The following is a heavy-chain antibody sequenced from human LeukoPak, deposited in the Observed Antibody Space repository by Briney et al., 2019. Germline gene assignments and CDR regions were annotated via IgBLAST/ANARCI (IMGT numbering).Heavy chain of an antibody. Sequence: GGSLRLSCAASGFTFSSYWMSWVRQAPGKGLEWVANIKQDGSEKYYVDSVKGRFTISRDNAKNSLYLQLNSLRVEDTAVYYCASRIVGTPDYFDYWGQGTLVTVSS. D-gene: IGHD1-26*01. CDR1: GFTFSSYW. CDR3: ASRIVGTPDYFDY. V-gene: IGHV3-7*01. CDR2: IKQDGSEK. J-gene: IGHJ4*02.